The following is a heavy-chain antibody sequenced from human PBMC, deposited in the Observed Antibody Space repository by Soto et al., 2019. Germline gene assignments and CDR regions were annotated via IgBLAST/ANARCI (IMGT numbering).Heavy chain of an antibody. CDR2: VYYSGTT. Sequence: SETLSLTCSVSGGSVSDKTYHWSWIRQPPXKRLEWIGYVYYSGTTNYNPSLKSRVTISVDLSKNRFSLRLSPVTTADTALYYCARTTAVPNTHRLRYFFDYWGQGTLVTVCS. D-gene: IGHD4-17*01. CDR1: GGSVSDKTYH. CDR3: ARTTAVPNTHRLRYFFDY. J-gene: IGHJ4*02. V-gene: IGHV4-61*01.